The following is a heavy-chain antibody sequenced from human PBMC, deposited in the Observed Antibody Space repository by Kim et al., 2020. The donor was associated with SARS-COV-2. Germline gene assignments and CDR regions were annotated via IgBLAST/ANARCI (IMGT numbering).Heavy chain of an antibody. V-gene: IGHV3-15*01. D-gene: IGHD1-26*01. CDR1: GFTFSNAW. CDR3: TTRTFLRVGATTDNWFDP. Sequence: GGSLRLSCAASGFTFSNAWMSWVRQAPGKGLEWVGRIKSKTDGGTTDYAAPVKGRFTISRDDSKNTLYLQMNSLKTEDTAVYYCTTRTFLRVGATTDNWFDPWGQGTLVTVSS. J-gene: IGHJ5*02. CDR2: IKSKTDGGTT.